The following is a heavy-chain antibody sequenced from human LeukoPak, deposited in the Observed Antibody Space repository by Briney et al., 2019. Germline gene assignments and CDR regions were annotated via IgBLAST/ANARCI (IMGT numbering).Heavy chain of an antibody. CDR1: GGTFSSYA. D-gene: IGHD4-23*01. Sequence: GASVKVSCKASGGTFSSYAISWVRQAPGQGLEWMGGIIPIFGTANYAQKFQGRVTITTDESTSTAYMELSSLRSEDTAVYYCARGTLGGKGHYYYYYMDVWGKGTTVTVSS. V-gene: IGHV1-69*05. CDR3: ARGTLGGKGHYYYYYMDV. J-gene: IGHJ6*03. CDR2: IIPIFGTA.